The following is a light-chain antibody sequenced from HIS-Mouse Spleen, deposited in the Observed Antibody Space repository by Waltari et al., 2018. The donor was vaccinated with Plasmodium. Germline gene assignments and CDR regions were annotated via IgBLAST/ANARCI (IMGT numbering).Light chain of an antibody. CDR3: QSADSSGTYVV. J-gene: IGLJ2*01. CDR1: ALPKQY. V-gene: IGLV3-25*03. Sequence: SYELTQPPSVSVSPGQTARITCSGDALPKQYAYWYQQKPGQAPVLVIDKDSERPSGIPERCAGSSSGTTVTLTISGVQAEDEGDYYCQSADSSGTYVVFGGGTKLTVL. CDR2: KDS.